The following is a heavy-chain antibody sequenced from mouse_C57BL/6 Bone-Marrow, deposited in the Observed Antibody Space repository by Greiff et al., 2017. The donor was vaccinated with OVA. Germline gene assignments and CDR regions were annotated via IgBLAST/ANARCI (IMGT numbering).Heavy chain of an antibody. CDR1: GYTFTSYW. D-gene: IGHD2-4*01. V-gene: IGHV1-64*01. J-gene: IGHJ3*01. CDR3: ARGAINYEYDAY. Sequence: QVQLQQPGAELVKPGASVKLSCKASGYTFTSYWMHWVKQRPGQGLEWIGMIHPNSGSTNYNEKFKSKATLTVDKSSSTAYMQLSSLTSEDSAVYYCARGAINYEYDAYWGQGTLVTVSA. CDR2: IHPNSGST.